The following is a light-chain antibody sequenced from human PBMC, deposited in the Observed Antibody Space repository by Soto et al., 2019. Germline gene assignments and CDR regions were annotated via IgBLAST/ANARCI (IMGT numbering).Light chain of an antibody. CDR3: QHWNDYSWT. V-gene: IGKV1-5*03. J-gene: IGKJ1*01. CDR2: KTS. CDR1: QSISIW. Sequence: DIHMTQSPSTLSASVGDRVTITCRASQSISIWLAWYQQKPGKAPNLLIYKTSNLETWVPSTFIGSGSGTAFTLTISILQLDDFATYFCQHWNDYSWTFGQGTKVEVK.